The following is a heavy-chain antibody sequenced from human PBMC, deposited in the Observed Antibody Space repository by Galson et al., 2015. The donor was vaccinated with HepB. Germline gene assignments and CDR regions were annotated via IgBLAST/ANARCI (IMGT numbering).Heavy chain of an antibody. J-gene: IGHJ4*02. Sequence: SLRLSCAASGFTFSSYGMHWVRQAPGKGLEWVAVIWYDGSNKYYADSVKGRFTISRDNSKNTLYLQMNSVRAEDTAVFYCARDRYCSGGSCSSILDYWGQGTLVTVSS. CDR2: IWYDGSNK. CDR3: ARDRYCSGGSCSSILDY. D-gene: IGHD2-15*01. V-gene: IGHV3-33*01. CDR1: GFTFSSYG.